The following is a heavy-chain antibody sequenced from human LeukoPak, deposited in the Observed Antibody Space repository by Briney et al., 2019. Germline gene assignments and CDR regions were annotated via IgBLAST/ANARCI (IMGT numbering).Heavy chain of an antibody. Sequence: PGRSLRLSCAASGFTFRNYGMHWVRQAPGKGLDWVAVISYDGSNKYYADSVKGRFTISRDNSKNTLYLQMNSLRAEDTAVYYCAKVRYFGPLAFDIWGQGTMVTVSS. CDR2: ISYDGSNK. D-gene: IGHD3-9*01. V-gene: IGHV3-30*18. CDR1: GFTFRNYG. CDR3: AKVRYFGPLAFDI. J-gene: IGHJ3*02.